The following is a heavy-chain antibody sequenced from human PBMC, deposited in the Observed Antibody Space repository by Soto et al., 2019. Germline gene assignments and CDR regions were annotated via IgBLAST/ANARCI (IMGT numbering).Heavy chain of an antibody. Sequence: SETLSLTCAVSGYSISSGYYWGWIRQPPGKGLEWIGSIYHSGSTNYNPSLKSRVTISVDTSKNQFSLKLSSVTAADTAVYYCAREGPHYYGSSQSGYYFDYWGQGTLVTVSS. J-gene: IGHJ4*02. CDR2: IYHSGST. CDR3: AREGPHYYGSSQSGYYFDY. D-gene: IGHD3-10*01. V-gene: IGHV4-38-2*02. CDR1: GYSISSGYY.